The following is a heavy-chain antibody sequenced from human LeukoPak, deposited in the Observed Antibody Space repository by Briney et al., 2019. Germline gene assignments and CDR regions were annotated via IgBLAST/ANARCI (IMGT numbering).Heavy chain of an antibody. CDR2: IFSSGST. Sequence: SETLSLTCTVSGGSINNYWSWIRQPAGKGLEWIGRIFSSGSTVYHPSLKSRVTVSVDTSRNSFSLKLTSVTAADTAVYYCARGRAVTTGDDYWGQGTLVTVSS. CDR3: ARGRAVTTGDDY. J-gene: IGHJ4*02. V-gene: IGHV4-4*07. D-gene: IGHD4-17*01. CDR1: GGSINNY.